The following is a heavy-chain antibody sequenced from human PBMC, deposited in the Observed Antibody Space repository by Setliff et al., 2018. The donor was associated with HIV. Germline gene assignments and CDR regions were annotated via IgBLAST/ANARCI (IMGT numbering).Heavy chain of an antibody. Sequence: GGSLRLSCAASTFSVSDYAMSWVRQAPGKGLEWVSAVSNTGRRTFYADSVKGRFTISKDNFENVVYLQMNSLGVDDTAVYYCVKDAYSSGKPGISWGQGTQVTVSS. D-gene: IGHD3-22*01. CDR1: TFSVSDYA. CDR3: VKDAYSSGKPGIS. V-gene: IGHV3-23*05. CDR2: VSNTGRRT. J-gene: IGHJ4*02.